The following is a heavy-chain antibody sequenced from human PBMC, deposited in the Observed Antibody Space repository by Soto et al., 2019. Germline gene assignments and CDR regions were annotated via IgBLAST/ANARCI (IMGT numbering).Heavy chain of an antibody. J-gene: IGHJ3*02. CDR3: ARDLWGAVAGGSFDI. D-gene: IGHD6-19*01. CDR2: INPNSGGT. Sequence: ASVKVSCKASGYTFTGYYMHWVRQAPGQGPEWMGWINPNSGGTNYAQKFQGRVTMTRDTSISTACMELSRLRSDDTAVYYCARDLWGAVAGGSFDIWRQGTMVTVSS. CDR1: GYTFTGYY. V-gene: IGHV1-2*02.